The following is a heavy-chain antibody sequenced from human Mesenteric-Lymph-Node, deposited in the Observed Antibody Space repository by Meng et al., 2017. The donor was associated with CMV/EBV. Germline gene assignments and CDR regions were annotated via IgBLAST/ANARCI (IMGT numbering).Heavy chain of an antibody. Sequence: GEPLKISCAASGFTFSSYSMNWVRQAPGKGLEWVSSISSSSSYIYYADSVKGRFTISRDNAKNSLYLQMNSLRAEDTAVYYCVPMTTVNYYYGMDVWGQGTTVTVSS. J-gene: IGHJ6*02. V-gene: IGHV3-21*01. D-gene: IGHD4-17*01. CDR2: ISSSSSYI. CDR1: GFTFSSYS. CDR3: VPMTTVNYYYGMDV.